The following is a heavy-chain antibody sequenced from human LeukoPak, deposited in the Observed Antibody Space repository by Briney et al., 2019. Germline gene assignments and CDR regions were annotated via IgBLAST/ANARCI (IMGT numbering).Heavy chain of an antibody. CDR2: INHSGST. V-gene: IGHV4-34*01. Sequence: SETLSLTCAVYGGSFSGYYWSWIRQPPGKGLERIGEINHSGSTNYNPSLKSRVTISVDTSKNQFSLKLSSVTAADTAVYYCARGTPRYGSGSYYKRYYFDYWGQGTLVTVSS. D-gene: IGHD3-10*01. J-gene: IGHJ4*02. CDR3: ARGTPRYGSGSYYKRYYFDY. CDR1: GGSFSGYY.